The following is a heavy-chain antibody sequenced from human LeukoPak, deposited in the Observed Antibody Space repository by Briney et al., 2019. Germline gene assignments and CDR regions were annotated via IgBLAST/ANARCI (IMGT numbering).Heavy chain of an antibody. J-gene: IGHJ4*02. V-gene: IGHV4-59*08. D-gene: IGHD1-1*01. Sequence: PSETLSLTCTVSGGSMNNYYWTWIRQPPGKGLEWIGYIYYTGNTSYSPSLKSRVTMSADTSKNQFSLKLNSVTAADTAVYYCARRTRATTGGDSFDYWGQGTLVTVSS. CDR1: GGSMNNYY. CDR3: ARRTRATTGGDSFDY. CDR2: IYYTGNT.